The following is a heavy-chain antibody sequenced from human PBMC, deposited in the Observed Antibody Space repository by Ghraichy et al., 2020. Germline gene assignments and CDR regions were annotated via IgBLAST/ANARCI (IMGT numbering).Heavy chain of an antibody. J-gene: IGHJ4*02. Sequence: SETLSLTCTVSGGAISRYSWSCLRQLPGQGLEWIGYIYYSGSTNYNPSLKSRVTISVDTSKNQFSLKLSSVTAADTAVYYCARNQEGIDYWGQGTLVTVSS. CDR2: IYYSGST. CDR3: ARNQEGIDY. V-gene: IGHV4-59*01. D-gene: IGHD1-14*01. CDR1: GGAISRYS.